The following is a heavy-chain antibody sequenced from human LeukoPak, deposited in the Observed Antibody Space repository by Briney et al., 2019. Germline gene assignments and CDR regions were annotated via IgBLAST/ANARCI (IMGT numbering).Heavy chain of an antibody. CDR1: GGTFSSYA. J-gene: IGHJ4*02. Sequence: SVKVSCKASGGTFSSYAISWVRQAPGEGLEWMGGIIPIFGTANYAQNLQGRVTMTTDTSTSTAYMELRSLRSDDTAVYYCARDRGSIAVAGVWGQGTLVTVSS. D-gene: IGHD6-19*01. CDR3: ARDRGSIAVAGV. V-gene: IGHV1-69*05. CDR2: IIPIFGTA.